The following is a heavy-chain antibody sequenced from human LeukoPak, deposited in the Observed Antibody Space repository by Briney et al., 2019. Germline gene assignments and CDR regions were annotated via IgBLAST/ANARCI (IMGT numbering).Heavy chain of an antibody. J-gene: IGHJ5*02. CDR2: IYHSGST. D-gene: IGHD5-18*01. CDR1: GYSISSGYY. V-gene: IGHV4-38-2*02. CDR3: ARSERGYSSTLPEYNWFDP. Sequence: SETLSLTCTVSGYSISSGYYWGWIRQPPGKGLEWIGSIYHSGSTNYNPSLKSRVTISVDTSKNQFSLKLSSVTAADTAVYYCARSERGYSSTLPEYNWFDPWGQGTLVTVSS.